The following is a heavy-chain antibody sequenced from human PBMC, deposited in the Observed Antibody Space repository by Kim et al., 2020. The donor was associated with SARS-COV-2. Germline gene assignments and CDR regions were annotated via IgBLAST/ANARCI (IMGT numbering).Heavy chain of an antibody. CDR1: GGSISSSSYY. Sequence: SETLSLTCTVSGGSISSSSYYWGWICQPPGKGLEWIGSIYYSGSTYYNPSLKSRVTISVDTSKNQFSLKLSSVTAADTAVYYCASGAQYSSGWYYFDYWGQGTLVTVSS. CDR3: ASGAQYSSGWYYFDY. D-gene: IGHD6-19*01. CDR2: IYYSGST. J-gene: IGHJ4*02. V-gene: IGHV4-39*01.